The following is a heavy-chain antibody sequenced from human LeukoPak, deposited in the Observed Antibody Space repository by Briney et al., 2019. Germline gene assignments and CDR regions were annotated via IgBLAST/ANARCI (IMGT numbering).Heavy chain of an antibody. V-gene: IGHV3-48*01. J-gene: IGHJ3*02. D-gene: IGHD3-22*01. CDR1: GFTFSSYS. CDR3: ARDSKGYYYDSSGYYPAAFDI. CDR2: ISETSSFM. Sequence: PGGSLRLSCAASGFTFSSYSMNWVRQAPGKGLEWISYISETSSFMYYADSVKGRFTISRDNAKNSLYLQMSSLRAEDTAVYYCARDSKGYYYDSSGYYPAAFDIWGQGTMVTVSS.